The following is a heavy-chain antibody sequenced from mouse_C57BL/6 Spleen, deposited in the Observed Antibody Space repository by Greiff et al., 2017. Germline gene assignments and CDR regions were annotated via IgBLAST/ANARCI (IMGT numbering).Heavy chain of an antibody. CDR3: TTYPFITTVVAPSY. V-gene: IGHV14-1*01. Sequence: EVQRVESGAELVRPGASVKLSCTASGFNIQDYYMHWVKQRPEQGLEWIGRIDPADGDTEYAPKFQGKATMTADTSSNTAYLQLSSLTSEDTAVYYCTTYPFITTVVAPSYWGQGTLVTVSA. CDR1: GFNIQDYY. J-gene: IGHJ3*01. CDR2: IDPADGDT. D-gene: IGHD1-1*01.